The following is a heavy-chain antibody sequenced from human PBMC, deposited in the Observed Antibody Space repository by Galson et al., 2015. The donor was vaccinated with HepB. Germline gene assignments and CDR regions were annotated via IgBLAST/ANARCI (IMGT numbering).Heavy chain of an antibody. Sequence: SLRLSCAASGFTFRNYWMSWVRQAPGKGLEWVANIKQDGGEKYYVDSVKGRFTISRDNAKNSLYLQMNSLRAEDTAVYYCARVPVSEHHDFWSGYRLGSGDYWGQGTLVTVSS. CDR3: ARVPVSEHHDFWSGYRLGSGDY. CDR1: GFTFRNYW. V-gene: IGHV3-7*03. J-gene: IGHJ4*02. CDR2: IKQDGGEK. D-gene: IGHD3-3*01.